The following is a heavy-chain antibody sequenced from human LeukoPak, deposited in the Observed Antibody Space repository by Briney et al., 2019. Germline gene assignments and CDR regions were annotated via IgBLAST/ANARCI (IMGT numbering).Heavy chain of an antibody. CDR3: AKCDSTSCYTFDY. J-gene: IGHJ4*02. D-gene: IGHD2-2*02. V-gene: IGHV3-23*01. CDR1: GFTFSSYA. Sequence: GGSLRLSCAASGFTFSSYAMSWVRQAPGKGLEWVSTISGSGGSTYYADSVKGRFTISRDNSKITLFLQMSSLRAEDTAVYYRAKCDSTSCYTFDYWGQGTLVTVSS. CDR2: ISGSGGST.